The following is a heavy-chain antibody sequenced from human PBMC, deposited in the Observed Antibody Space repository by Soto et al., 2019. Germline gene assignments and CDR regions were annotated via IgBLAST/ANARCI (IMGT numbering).Heavy chain of an antibody. Sequence: EVHVVESGGGLVQPGGSLRLSCEASGFSFSGSTMHWVSQSSGNGLEWLGRIRGKGKTVATVYAAPVKGRFTMSKADSVTLVYLKMTRLTSDDTASYYCTRQGPLGLPALVYSYAMDVWGQGTTVTVSS. CDR3: TRQGPLGLPALVYSYAMDV. CDR1: GFSFSGST. D-gene: IGHD2-21*01. V-gene: IGHV3-73*02. CDR2: IRGKGKTVAT. J-gene: IGHJ6*02.